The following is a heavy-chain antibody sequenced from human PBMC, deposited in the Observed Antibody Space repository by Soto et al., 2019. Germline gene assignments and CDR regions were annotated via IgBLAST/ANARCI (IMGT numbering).Heavy chain of an antibody. Sequence: QVQLVQSGTEVKKPGSSVKVSCKASGGTFRNYPINWVRQAPGQGLEWMGSIFPLTDIPDYAQNFQARLTISADKSTSTPYMELSRLTSDDTAMYFCARGPLVVSNYFESWGQGTLVTVSS. V-gene: IGHV1-69*02. CDR2: IFPLTDIP. CDR1: GGTFRNYP. J-gene: IGHJ4*02. CDR3: ARGPLVVSNYFES.